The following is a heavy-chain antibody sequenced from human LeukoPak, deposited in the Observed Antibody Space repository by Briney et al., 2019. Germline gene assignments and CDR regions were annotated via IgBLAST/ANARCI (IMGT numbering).Heavy chain of an antibody. CDR2: INHSGST. V-gene: IGHV4-34*01. CDR3: ARKGPSVRYYYYHMDV. D-gene: IGHD3-10*01. Sequence: SETLSLTCAVYGGSFSGYYWSWIRQPPGKGLEWIGEINHSGSTNYNPSLKSRVTISVDTSKNQFSLKLSSVTAADTAVYYCARKGPSVRYYYYHMDVWGKGTTVTVSS. J-gene: IGHJ6*03. CDR1: GGSFSGYY.